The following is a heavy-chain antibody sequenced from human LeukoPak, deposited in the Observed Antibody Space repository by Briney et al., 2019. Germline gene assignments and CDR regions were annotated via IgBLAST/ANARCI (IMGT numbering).Heavy chain of an antibody. J-gene: IGHJ6*03. CDR1: GDSVSSNSAA. V-gene: IGHV6-1*01. Sequence: SQTLSLTCAISGDSVSSNSAAWNWIRQSPSRGLEWLGRTYYRSTWSNDYAVSVKSRITINPDTSKNQFSLQLNSVTPEDTAVYYCAHAEDNLSVWGMDVWGKGTTVTVSS. CDR3: AHAEDNLSVWGMDV. D-gene: IGHD3-16*01. CDR2: TYYRSTWSN.